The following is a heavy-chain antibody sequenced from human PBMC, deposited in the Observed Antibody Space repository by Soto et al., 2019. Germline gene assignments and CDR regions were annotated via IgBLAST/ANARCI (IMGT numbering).Heavy chain of an antibody. CDR3: ARHWIAGSSIP. V-gene: IGHV4-39*01. J-gene: IGHJ5*02. CDR1: GDSISSSSQY. CDR2: IHYSGTS. D-gene: IGHD2-21*01. Sequence: ETLALTCRVSGDSISSSSQYWGWIRQPPGKGLEWIGSIHYSGTSYYNPSLKSRVTIFVDTSKNQLPLKLSSVTAEDTAVYYCARHWIAGSSIPWGQGTLVTVSS.